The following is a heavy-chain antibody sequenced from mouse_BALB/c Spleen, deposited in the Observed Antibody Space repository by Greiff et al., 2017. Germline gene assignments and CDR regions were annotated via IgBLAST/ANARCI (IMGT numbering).Heavy chain of an antibody. CDR1: GYTFSSYA. CDR3: ARDYYYGSIYHAMDY. D-gene: IGHD1-1*01. CDR2: ISSGGSYT. Sequence: EVMLVESGGGLVKPGGSLKLSCAASGYTFSSYAMSWVRQSPEKRLEWVAEISSGGSYTYYPDTVTGRFTISRDNAKNTLYLEMSSLRSEDTAMYYGARDYYYGSIYHAMDYWGQGTSVTVSS. V-gene: IGHV5-9-4*01. J-gene: IGHJ4*01.